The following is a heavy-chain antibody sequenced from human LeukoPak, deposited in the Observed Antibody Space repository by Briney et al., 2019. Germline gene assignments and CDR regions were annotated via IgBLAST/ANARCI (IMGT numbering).Heavy chain of an antibody. Sequence: SQTLSLTCTVSGGSISSGSYCWSWIRQPAGKGLEWIGRIYTSGSTNYNPSLKSRVTISVDTSKNQFSLKLSSVTAADTAVYYCARDQGPAAISFDYWGQGTLVTVSS. V-gene: IGHV4-61*02. CDR3: ARDQGPAAISFDY. J-gene: IGHJ4*02. D-gene: IGHD2-2*02. CDR1: GGSISSGSYC. CDR2: IYTSGST.